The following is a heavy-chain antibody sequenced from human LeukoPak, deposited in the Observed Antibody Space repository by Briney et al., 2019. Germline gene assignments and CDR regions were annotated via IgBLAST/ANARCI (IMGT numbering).Heavy chain of an antibody. D-gene: IGHD3-3*01. CDR1: GGSFSGYY. CDR2: INHSGST. Sequence: SETLSLTCAVYGGSFSGYYWSWIRQPPGKGLEWIGEINHSGSTNYNPSLKSRVTISVDTSKNQFSLKLSSVTAADTAVYYCARLIGWYYDFWSGYPENWFDPWGQGTLVTVSS. CDR3: ARLIGWYYDFWSGYPENWFDP. J-gene: IGHJ5*02. V-gene: IGHV4-34*01.